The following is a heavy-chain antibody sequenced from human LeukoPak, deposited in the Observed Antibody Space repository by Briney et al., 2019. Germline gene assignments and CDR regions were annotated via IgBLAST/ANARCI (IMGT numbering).Heavy chain of an antibody. CDR3: ARGLRIAVAGMRNGY. Sequence: SETLSLTCAVYGGSFSGYYWSWIRQPPGKGLEWIGEINHSGSTNYNPSLKSRVTISVDTSKNQFSLKLSSVTAADTAVYYCARGLRIAVAGMRNGYWGQGTLVTVSS. CDR2: INHSGST. D-gene: IGHD6-19*01. J-gene: IGHJ4*02. CDR1: GGSFSGYY. V-gene: IGHV4-34*01.